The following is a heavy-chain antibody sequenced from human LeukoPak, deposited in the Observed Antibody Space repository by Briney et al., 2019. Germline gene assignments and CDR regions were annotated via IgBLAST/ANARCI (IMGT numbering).Heavy chain of an antibody. CDR1: GGTFSIHA. CDR3: ARGVGSGSSYYFDY. D-gene: IGHD3-10*01. J-gene: IGHJ4*02. CDR2: IIPILGIA. V-gene: IGHV1-69*04. Sequence: SVKVSCKASGGTFSIHAISWVRQGPGQGLGWMGRIIPILGIANYAQKFQGRVTITADKSTSTAYMELSSLRSEDTAVYYCARGVGSGSSYYFDYWGQGTLVTVSS.